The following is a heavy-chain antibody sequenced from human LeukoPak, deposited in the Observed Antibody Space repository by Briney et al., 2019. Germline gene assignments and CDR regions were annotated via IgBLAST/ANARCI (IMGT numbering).Heavy chain of an antibody. CDR2: ISSNGGST. Sequence: PGGSLRLSCSASGFTFSSYAMHWVRQAPGKGLEYVSAISSNGGSTYYADSAKGRFTISRDNSKNTLYLQMSSLRAEDTAVYYCVKAPDRYFEAYFDYWGQGTLVTVSS. CDR1: GFTFSSYA. V-gene: IGHV3-64D*06. J-gene: IGHJ4*02. CDR3: VKAPDRYFEAYFDY. D-gene: IGHD3-9*01.